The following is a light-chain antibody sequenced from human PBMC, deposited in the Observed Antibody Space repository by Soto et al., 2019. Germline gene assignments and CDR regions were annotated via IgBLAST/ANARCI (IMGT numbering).Light chain of an antibody. V-gene: IGLV2-14*01. CDR3: GSYTSSSTVV. Sequence: QSALTQPASVSGSPGQSITISCSGTSSDIGGYNYVSWYRQHPGKAPKLMIYDVNNRPSGISNRFSGSKSGNTASLIISGLQAEDEADYYCGSYTSSSTVVFGGGTKLTVL. CDR1: SSDIGGYNY. J-gene: IGLJ2*01. CDR2: DVN.